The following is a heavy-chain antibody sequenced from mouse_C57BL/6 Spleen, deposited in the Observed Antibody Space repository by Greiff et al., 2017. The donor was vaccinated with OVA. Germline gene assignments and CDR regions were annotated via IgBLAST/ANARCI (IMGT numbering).Heavy chain of an antibody. CDR3: ARGDAYWYFDV. CDR2: ISYDGSN. V-gene: IGHV3-6*01. CDR1: GYSITSGYY. J-gene: IGHJ1*03. Sequence: EVQLQESGPGLVKPSQSLSLTCSVTGYSITSGYYWNWIRQFPGNKLEWMGYISYDGSNNYNPSLKNRISITRDTSKNQVFLKLNSVTTEDTATYYCARGDAYWYFDVWGTGTTVTVSS.